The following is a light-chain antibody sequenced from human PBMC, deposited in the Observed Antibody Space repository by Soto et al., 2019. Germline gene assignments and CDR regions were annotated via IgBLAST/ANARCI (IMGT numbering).Light chain of an antibody. CDR2: DND. CDR3: GTWDTGLRAYV. Sequence: QSVVTQPPSVSAAPGQTVTISCSGSSSSSHIGHHSVSWYQHLPGTAPKLLIYDNDQRPSGIPARFSGPKSATSATLDITGLQTGDEADYYCGTWDTGLRAYVLGTGTKLTVL. CDR1: SSSSHIGHHS. J-gene: IGLJ1*01. V-gene: IGLV1-51*01.